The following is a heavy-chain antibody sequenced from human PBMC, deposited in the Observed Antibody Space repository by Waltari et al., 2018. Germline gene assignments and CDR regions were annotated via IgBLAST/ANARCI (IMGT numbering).Heavy chain of an antibody. V-gene: IGHV1-18*04. Sequence: QVQLVQSGAEVKRPGASVKVSCRASGYTLTSYGINWVRQAPGQGLEWMGWIATYNGNTNYAQSLQGRVTMSTDTSTSTVYMELSSLRSDDTAVYYCALDTGALWMDVWGQGTTVTVSS. J-gene: IGHJ6*02. D-gene: IGHD2-21*01. CDR3: ALDTGALWMDV. CDR1: GYTLTSYG. CDR2: IATYNGNT.